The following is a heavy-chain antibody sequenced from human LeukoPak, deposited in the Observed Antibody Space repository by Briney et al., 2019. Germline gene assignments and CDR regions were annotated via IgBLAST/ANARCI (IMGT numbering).Heavy chain of an antibody. CDR1: GFTFSSYE. J-gene: IGHJ6*03. CDR3: ARELERRPYYYYYYMDV. D-gene: IGHD1-1*01. CDR2: ISSSGSTI. Sequence: GGSLRLSCAASGFTFSSYEMNWVRQAPGKGLEWVSYISSSGSTIYYADSVKGRFTISRDNAKNSLYLQMNSLRAEDTAVYYCARELERRPYYYYYYMDVWGKGTTVTTSS. V-gene: IGHV3-48*03.